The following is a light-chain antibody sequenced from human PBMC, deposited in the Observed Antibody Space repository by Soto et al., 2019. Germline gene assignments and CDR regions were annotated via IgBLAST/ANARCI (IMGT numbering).Light chain of an antibody. CDR2: WAS. V-gene: IGKV4-1*01. CDR1: QSVLSSSDSKNY. CDR3: QQYYSNPIT. J-gene: IGKJ5*01. Sequence: DIVMTQSPDSLAESLGERATINCKSSQSVLSSSDSKNYLAWHQQKPGQPPKLLIYWASTRESGVPERFSGSGSGTDFALTISSLQAEDVAVYYCQQYYSNPITFGQGTRLEIK.